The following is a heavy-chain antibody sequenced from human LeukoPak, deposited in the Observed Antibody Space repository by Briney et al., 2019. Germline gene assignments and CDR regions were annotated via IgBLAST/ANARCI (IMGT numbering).Heavy chain of an antibody. CDR2: MHYSGDT. CDR3: ARDLGYRYDSSGYYYVEDGWFDP. J-gene: IGHJ5*02. Sequence: SETLSLTCTVSGGSISSFFWSWIRQPPGKGLEWIGSMHYSGDTKYNPSLRSRVSLSIDTSKQQFSLRLSSVTAADTAVYYCARDLGYRYDSSGYYYVEDGWFDPWGQGTLVTVFS. D-gene: IGHD3-22*01. CDR1: GGSISSFF. V-gene: IGHV4-59*01.